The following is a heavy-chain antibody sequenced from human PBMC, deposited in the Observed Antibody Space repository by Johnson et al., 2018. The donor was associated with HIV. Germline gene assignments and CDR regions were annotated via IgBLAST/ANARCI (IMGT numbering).Heavy chain of an antibody. CDR1: GFTFSSYY. V-gene: IGHV3-66*01. CDR2: IFSGGDT. Sequence: VQLVESGGGLVQPGGSLRLSCAASGFTFSSYYMTWVRQPPGKGLEWVSVIFSGGDTYYAESVKGSFTISRDNYKNTLYLQMNSLGAEDTAVYYCARDGGGAFDIWGQGTMVTVSS. CDR3: ARDGGGAFDI. J-gene: IGHJ3*02. D-gene: IGHD2-15*01.